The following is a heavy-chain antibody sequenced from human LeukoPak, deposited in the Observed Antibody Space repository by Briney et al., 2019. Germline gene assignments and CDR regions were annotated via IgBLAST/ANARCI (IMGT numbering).Heavy chain of an antibody. V-gene: IGHV3-30*18. J-gene: IGHJ4*02. Sequence: PGRSLRLSCAASGFTFSSYGMHWVRQAPGKGLEWVAVISYDGSNKYYADSVKGRFTISRDNSKNTLYLQMNSLRAEDTAVYYCAKDLVVGGTGWGQGTLVTVSS. D-gene: IGHD2-21*01. CDR1: GFTFSSYG. CDR3: AKDLVVGGTG. CDR2: ISYDGSNK.